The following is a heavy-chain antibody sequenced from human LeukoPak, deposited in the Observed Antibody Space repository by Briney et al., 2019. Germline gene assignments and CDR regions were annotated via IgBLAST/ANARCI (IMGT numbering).Heavy chain of an antibody. CDR3: AHSGYSYGFFGYFDY. D-gene: IGHD5-18*01. J-gene: IGHJ4*02. CDR2: IYWNDDK. V-gene: IGHV2-5*01. CDR1: GFSLSTSGVG. Sequence: SGPTLVKPTQTLTLTCTFSGFSLSTSGVGVGWIRQLPGKALEWLALIYWNDDKRYSPSLKSRLTITKDTSKNQVVLTMTNMDPVDTATYYCAHSGYSYGFFGYFDYWGQGTLVTVSS.